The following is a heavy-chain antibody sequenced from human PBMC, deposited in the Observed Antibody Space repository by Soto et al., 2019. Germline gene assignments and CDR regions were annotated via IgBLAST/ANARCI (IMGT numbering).Heavy chain of an antibody. J-gene: IGHJ6*02. CDR2: ISYDGSNK. CDR3: AKGLSPGTPSYYYGMDV. V-gene: IGHV3-30*18. D-gene: IGHD1-7*01. Sequence: GGSLRLSRAASGFTFSSYGMHWVRQPPGHGLEWVAVISYDGSNKYYADSVKVRFTISRDNSKTTLYLQMNSLRAEDTAVYYCAKGLSPGTPSYYYGMDVWGQGTTVTVSS. CDR1: GFTFSSYG.